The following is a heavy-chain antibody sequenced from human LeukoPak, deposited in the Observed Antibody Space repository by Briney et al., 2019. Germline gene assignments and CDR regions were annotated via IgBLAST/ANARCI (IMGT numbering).Heavy chain of an antibody. CDR3: ASIAASDVYYYYYMDV. CDR2: ISGSGGST. V-gene: IGHV3-23*01. J-gene: IGHJ6*03. CDR1: GFTFSSYA. Sequence: GGSLRLSCAASGFTFSSYAMSWVREAPGKGLEWVSAISGSGGSTYYADSVKGRFTISRDNAKNSLYLQMNSLRAEDTAVYYCASIAASDVYYYYYMDVWGKGTTVTVSS. D-gene: IGHD6-13*01.